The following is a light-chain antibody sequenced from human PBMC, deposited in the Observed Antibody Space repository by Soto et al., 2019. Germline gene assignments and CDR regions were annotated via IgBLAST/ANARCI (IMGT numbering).Light chain of an antibody. CDR3: TSYTSSSTPYV. CDR1: SSDVGGYNY. CDR2: DVS. V-gene: IGLV2-14*01. J-gene: IGLJ1*01. Sequence: QSVLTQPAPVSGSPGQSITISCTGTSSDVGGYNYVSWYQQNPGKAPELMIYDVSNRPSGVSNRFSGSKSGNTASLTISGLQAEDEADYYCTSYTSSSTPYVFGGGTKVTVL.